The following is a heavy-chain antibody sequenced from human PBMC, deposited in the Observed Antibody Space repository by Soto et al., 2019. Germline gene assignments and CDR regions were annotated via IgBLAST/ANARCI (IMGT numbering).Heavy chain of an antibody. Sequence: EVQLLESGGSLMQPGGSLRLSCAASGFTFGSYAMSWVRQAPGKGLEWVSLISGTGDSSEYANSVKGRFTISRDYSKTTVFLQMNSLRAEDTAVYFCAKDNGNYGSGSLSHWGQGTLATVSS. CDR3: AKDNGNYGSGSLSH. V-gene: IGHV3-23*01. CDR2: ISGTGDSS. J-gene: IGHJ4*02. CDR1: GFTFGSYA. D-gene: IGHD3-10*01.